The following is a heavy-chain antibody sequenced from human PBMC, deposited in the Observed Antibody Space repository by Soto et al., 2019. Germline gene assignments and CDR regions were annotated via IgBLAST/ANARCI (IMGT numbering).Heavy chain of an antibody. J-gene: IGHJ3*02. CDR2: INHSGST. Sequence: SETLSLTCAVYGGSFSGYYWSWIRQPPGKGLEWIGEINHSGSTNYNPSLKSRVTISVDTSKNQFSLKLSSVTAADTAVYYCARALILTGYYIHDAFDIWGQGTMVTVSS. CDR3: ARALILTGYYIHDAFDI. V-gene: IGHV4-34*01. D-gene: IGHD3-9*01. CDR1: GGSFSGYY.